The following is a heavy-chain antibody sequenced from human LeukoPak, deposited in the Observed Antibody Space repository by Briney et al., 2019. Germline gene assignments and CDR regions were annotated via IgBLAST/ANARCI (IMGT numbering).Heavy chain of an antibody. Sequence: SETLSLTCAVAGGSITTTNWWSWVRQPPGKGLEWIGEVHLSGATNYNLSLESRVSMSIDKSKNHLSLEVTSVTAADTAIYYCTRESGAFSPFGFWGQGTLVTVSS. V-gene: IGHV4-4*02. D-gene: IGHD1-26*01. CDR3: TRESGAFSPFGF. CDR1: GGSITTTNW. J-gene: IGHJ4*02. CDR2: VHLSGAT.